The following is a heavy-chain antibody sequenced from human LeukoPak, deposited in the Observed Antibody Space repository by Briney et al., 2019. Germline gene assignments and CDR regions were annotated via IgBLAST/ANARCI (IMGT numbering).Heavy chain of an antibody. V-gene: IGHV3-30*04. CDR1: GFTFSSYA. Sequence: GGSLRLSRAASGFTFSSYAMHWVRQAPGKGLEWVAVIVYDGTMKYYADSVKGRFTISRDNSQNTLYLQMNILRAEDTAVYYCARDPRGPTGYDSSGRDSFDYWGQGTLVTVSS. CDR2: IVYDGTMK. CDR3: ARDPRGPTGYDSSGRDSFDY. J-gene: IGHJ4*02. D-gene: IGHD3-22*01.